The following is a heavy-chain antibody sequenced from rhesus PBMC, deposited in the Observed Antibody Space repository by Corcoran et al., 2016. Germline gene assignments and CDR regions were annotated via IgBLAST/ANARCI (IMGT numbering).Heavy chain of an antibody. CDR3: AKVLVVVAIGWDY. Sequence: EVQLVETGGGLVQPGGSLKLSCAASGFTFSSYGMSWVRQAPGKGLEWVSAINIVGGTTYYADSVKCRFTISRDNSKNTLSLQMSSLRAEDTAVYYCAKVLVVVAIGWDYWGQGVLVTVSS. V-gene: IGHV3S5*01. D-gene: IGHD2-21*01. CDR1: GFTFSSYG. J-gene: IGHJ4*01. CDR2: INIVGGTT.